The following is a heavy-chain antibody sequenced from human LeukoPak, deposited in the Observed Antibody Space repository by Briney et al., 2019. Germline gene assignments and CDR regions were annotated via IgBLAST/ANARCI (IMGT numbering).Heavy chain of an antibody. CDR3: ASPGYSSGWYWWYFDL. CDR2: ISSSGSTI. Sequence: GGSLRLSCAASGFTFSSYEMNWVRKAPGKGLEWVSYISSSGSTIYYADSVKGRFTISRDNAKNSLYLQMNSLRAEDTAVYYCASPGYSSGWYWWYFDLWGRGTLVTVSS. J-gene: IGHJ2*01. V-gene: IGHV3-48*03. D-gene: IGHD6-19*01. CDR1: GFTFSSYE.